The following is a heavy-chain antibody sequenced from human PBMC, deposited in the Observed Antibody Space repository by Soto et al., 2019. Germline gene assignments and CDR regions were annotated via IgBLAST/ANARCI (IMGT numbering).Heavy chain of an antibody. Sequence: QVQLVQSGAEVKKPGASVKVSYKASGYTFTGYYMHWVRQAPGQGLEWMGWINPNSGGTNYAQKFQGWVTMTRDTSISTAYMELSRLRSDDTAVYYCARDYDSSGYPRYYFDYWGQGTLVTVSS. CDR1: GYTFTGYY. V-gene: IGHV1-2*04. D-gene: IGHD3-22*01. CDR2: INPNSGGT. CDR3: ARDYDSSGYPRYYFDY. J-gene: IGHJ4*02.